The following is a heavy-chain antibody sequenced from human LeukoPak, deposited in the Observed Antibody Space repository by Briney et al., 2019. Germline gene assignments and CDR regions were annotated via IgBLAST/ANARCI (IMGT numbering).Heavy chain of an antibody. V-gene: IGHV4-34*01. CDR3: AREGGYSSSYVLYYYYYGMDV. J-gene: IGHJ6*02. CDR1: GGSFSGYY. D-gene: IGHD6-6*01. Sequence: PSETLSLTCAVYGGSFSGYYWSWIRQPPGKGLEWIGEINHSGSTNYNPSLKSRVTISVDTSKNQFSLKLSSVTAADTAVYYCAREGGYSSSYVLYYYYYGMDVWGQGTTVTVSS. CDR2: INHSGST.